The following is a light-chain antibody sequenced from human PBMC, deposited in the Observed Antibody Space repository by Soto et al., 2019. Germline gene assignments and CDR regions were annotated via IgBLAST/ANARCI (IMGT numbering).Light chain of an antibody. CDR2: GAS. CDR1: QSVSSSY. J-gene: IGKJ4*01. CDR3: PQYGSSPLT. Sequence: EIVLTQSPGTLSLSPGERATLSCRASQSVSSSYLAWYQQKPGQAPRLLIYGASSRATGIPDRFSGSGSGTHFTLTISRLEPEDFAVYYCPQYGSSPLTFGGGTKVEIK. V-gene: IGKV3-20*01.